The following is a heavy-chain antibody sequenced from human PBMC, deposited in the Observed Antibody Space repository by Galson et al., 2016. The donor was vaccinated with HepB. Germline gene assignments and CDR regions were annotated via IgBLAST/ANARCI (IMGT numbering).Heavy chain of an antibody. J-gene: IGHJ3*02. V-gene: IGHV3-30-3*01. D-gene: IGHD1-7*01. CDR1: GFTFSIYP. Sequence: SLRLSCAASGFTFSIYPIHWVRQAPGKGLEWVAVISYDGSNKYYADSVKGRFTISRDNSKNTLYLEINSLRGEDTAVYYCARDGTGTTFGAFDIWGQGTVVTVSS. CDR2: ISYDGSNK. CDR3: ARDGTGTTFGAFDI.